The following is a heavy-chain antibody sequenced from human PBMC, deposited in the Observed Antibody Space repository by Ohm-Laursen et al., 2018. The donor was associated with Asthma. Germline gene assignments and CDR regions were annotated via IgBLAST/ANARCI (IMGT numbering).Heavy chain of an antibody. Sequence: SSVKVSCKASGGTFSSYAISWVRQAPGQGLEWMGGIIPIFGTANYAQKFQGRVTVAADESTSTAYMELSSLRSEDTAVYYCARGAGAAAGANYYYYGMDVWGQGTTVTVSS. CDR2: IIPIFGTA. V-gene: IGHV1-69*01. D-gene: IGHD6-13*01. CDR1: GGTFSSYA. CDR3: ARGAGAAAGANYYYYGMDV. J-gene: IGHJ6*02.